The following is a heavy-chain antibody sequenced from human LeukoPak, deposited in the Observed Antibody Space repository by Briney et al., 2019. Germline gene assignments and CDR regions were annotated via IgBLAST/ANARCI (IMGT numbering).Heavy chain of an antibody. D-gene: IGHD4-17*01. J-gene: IGHJ4*02. V-gene: IGHV3-23*01. CDR1: GFTLSTYS. CDR3: AKGSAVTTSAY. Sequence: GGSLRLSCAASGFTLSTYSMNWVRQAPGKGLEWVSAISGSGGSTYYADSVKGRFTISRDNSKNTLYLQMNSLRAEDTAVYYCAKGSAVTTSAYWGQGTLVTVSS. CDR2: ISGSGGST.